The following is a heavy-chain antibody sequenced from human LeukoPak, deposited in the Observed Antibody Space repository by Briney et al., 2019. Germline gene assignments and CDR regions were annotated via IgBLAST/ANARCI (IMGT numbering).Heavy chain of an antibody. Sequence: PGGSLRLSCAASGFTFSSYSMDWVRQAPGKGLEWVSSISSSSSYIYYADSVKGRFTISRDNAKNSLYLQMNSLRAEDTAVYYCARGVRYSGYDYDYWGQGTLVTVSS. J-gene: IGHJ4*02. CDR2: ISSSSSYI. V-gene: IGHV3-21*01. CDR1: GFTFSSYS. CDR3: ARGVRYSGYDYDY. D-gene: IGHD5-12*01.